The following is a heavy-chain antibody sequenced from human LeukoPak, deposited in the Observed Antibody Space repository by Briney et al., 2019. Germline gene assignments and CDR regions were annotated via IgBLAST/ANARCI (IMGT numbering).Heavy chain of an antibody. J-gene: IGHJ4*02. Sequence: REASVKVSCKASGYTFTSYGISWVRQAPGQGLEWMGWISAYNGNTNYAQKLQGRVTMTTDTSTSTAYMELRSLRSDDTAVYYCARDPSGLYSSGWYDWGQGTLVTVSS. V-gene: IGHV1-18*01. CDR1: GYTFTSYG. D-gene: IGHD6-19*01. CDR3: ARDPSGLYSSGWYD. CDR2: ISAYNGNT.